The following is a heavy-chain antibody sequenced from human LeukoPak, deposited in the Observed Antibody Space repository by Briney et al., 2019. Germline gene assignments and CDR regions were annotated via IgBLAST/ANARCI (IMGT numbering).Heavy chain of an antibody. CDR1: GGSISSSSYY. CDR2: IYYSGTT. Sequence: SETLSLTCTVSGGSISSSSYYWGWVRQPPGKGLEWIGNIYYSGTTYYNPSLKSRVIISVDTSKNHFSLRLSSVTAADTAVYYCARGISGSGAYYNFDYWGQGTLVTVSS. D-gene: IGHD3-10*01. V-gene: IGHV4-39*02. J-gene: IGHJ4*02. CDR3: ARGISGSGAYYNFDY.